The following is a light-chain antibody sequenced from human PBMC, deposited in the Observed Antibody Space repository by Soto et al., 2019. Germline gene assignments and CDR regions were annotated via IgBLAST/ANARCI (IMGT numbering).Light chain of an antibody. CDR1: QSISTY. J-gene: IGKJ5*01. CDR2: DAS. CDR3: QQSYMDPIT. Sequence: DIQMSQSPSSLSASVGNRVTITCRASQSISTYLNWYQKKPGKAPNLLIYDASRLQSGVPSRFSGSGGGTDFTLSISSVQPEDFATNFCQQSYMDPITFGQGTRLENK. V-gene: IGKV1-39*01.